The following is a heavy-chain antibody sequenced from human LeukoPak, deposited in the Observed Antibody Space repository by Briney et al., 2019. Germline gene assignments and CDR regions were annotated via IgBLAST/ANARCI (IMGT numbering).Heavy chain of an antibody. J-gene: IGHJ4*02. CDR1: GFTFSSYA. CDR2: ISGSGGST. Sequence: PGGSLRLSCAASGFTFSSYAMSWVRQAPGKGLEWVSAISGSGGSTYHADSVKGRFTISRDNSKNTLYLQMNSLRAEDTAVYYCARDDSSGYYSLDYWGQGTLVTVSS. CDR3: ARDDSSGYYSLDY. D-gene: IGHD3-22*01. V-gene: IGHV3-23*01.